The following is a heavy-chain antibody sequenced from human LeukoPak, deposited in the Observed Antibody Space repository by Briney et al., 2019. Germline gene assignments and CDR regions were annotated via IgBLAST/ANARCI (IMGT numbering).Heavy chain of an antibody. V-gene: IGHV1-2*02. CDR2: ISPNNGDT. J-gene: IGHJ5*02. CDR3: ARGPFMPNPWFDP. CDR1: GYTFTGYY. D-gene: IGHD2-2*01. Sequence: ASVKVSCKASGYTFTGYYMHWVRQAPGQGLEWMGWISPNNGDTNYAQKLQGRVTITRDTSIGTAYMELSRLSSDDTAVYYCARGPFMPNPWFDPWGQGTLVTVSS.